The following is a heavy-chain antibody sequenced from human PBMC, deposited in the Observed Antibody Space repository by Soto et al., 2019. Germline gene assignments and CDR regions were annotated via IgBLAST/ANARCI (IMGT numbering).Heavy chain of an antibody. J-gene: IGHJ4*02. CDR2: IYYIGST. D-gene: IGHD3-22*01. CDR1: DFSVSSVTYY. V-gene: IGHV4-61*01. Sequence: SETLSLTCTVSDFSVSSVTYYLSWIRQPPGKGLEWIGYIYYIGSTNYNPSLKSRVTISVDTSKNQFSLKLSSVTAADTAVYYCARESSGDFDYWGQGTLVTVSS. CDR3: ARESSGDFDY.